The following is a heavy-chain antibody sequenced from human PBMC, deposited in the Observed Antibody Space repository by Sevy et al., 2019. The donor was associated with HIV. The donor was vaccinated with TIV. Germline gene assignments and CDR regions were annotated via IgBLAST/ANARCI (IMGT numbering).Heavy chain of an antibody. Sequence: ASVKVSCKASEYTFTSDAMHWVRQAPGQSLEWMGWIDGANGNTKYSQKFQGRVTITRDTSASTVYMELGSLRSEDTAVYYCARDWVSGSGSFQFDPWGQGTLVTVSS. V-gene: IGHV1-3*01. J-gene: IGHJ5*02. D-gene: IGHD3-10*01. CDR3: ARDWVSGSGSFQFDP. CDR1: EYTFTSDA. CDR2: IDGANGNT.